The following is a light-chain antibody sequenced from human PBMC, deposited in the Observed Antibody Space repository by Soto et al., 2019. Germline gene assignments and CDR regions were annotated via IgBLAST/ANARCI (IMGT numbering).Light chain of an antibody. V-gene: IGLV2-14*03. Sequence: QFALTQPASVSGSPGQSITISCTGTSGHVGGYNFVSWYQQHPGKAPRLMIFDVDNRPSGVSTRSSGSKSGNTASLTISGLQAEDEADYYCCSYSGSSTIVVFGGGTKLTAL. CDR1: SGHVGGYNF. CDR3: CSYSGSSTIVV. CDR2: DVD. J-gene: IGLJ2*01.